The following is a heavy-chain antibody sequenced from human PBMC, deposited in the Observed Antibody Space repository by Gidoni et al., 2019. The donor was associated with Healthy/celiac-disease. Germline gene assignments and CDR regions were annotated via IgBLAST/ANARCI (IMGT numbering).Heavy chain of an antibody. CDR3: ARAEVVVAATLNYYYGMDV. CDR2: IIPIFGTA. J-gene: IGHJ6*02. Sequence: QVQLEQSGAEVKKRGSTVKVSCKASGGTFTSYAISWVRHAPGQGLEWMGGIIPIFGTANYAQKFQGRVTITADKSTSTAYMGLSSLRSEDTAVYYCARAEVVVAATLNYYYGMDVWGQGTTVTVSS. CDR1: GGTFTSYA. V-gene: IGHV1-69*06. D-gene: IGHD2-15*01.